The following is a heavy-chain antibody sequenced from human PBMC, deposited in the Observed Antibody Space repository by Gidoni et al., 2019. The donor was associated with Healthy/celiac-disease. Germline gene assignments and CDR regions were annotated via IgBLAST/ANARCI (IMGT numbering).Heavy chain of an antibody. D-gene: IGHD5-18*01. J-gene: IGHJ5*02. CDR2: ISSRSSYT. CDR3: ARARGAGTAMDNWFDP. Sequence: QVHLVESGGGLVKPGGSMSLSCEASGFTFSDYYMSWIRQAPGKGLEWVSYISSRSSYTNYADSVKGRFTISIDNTKNSLYLQMNSLRAEDTAGYYCARARGAGTAMDNWFDPLGQGTLVTVS. V-gene: IGHV3-11*06. CDR1: GFTFSDYY.